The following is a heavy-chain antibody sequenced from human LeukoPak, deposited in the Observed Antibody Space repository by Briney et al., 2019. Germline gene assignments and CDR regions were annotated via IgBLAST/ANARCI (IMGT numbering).Heavy chain of an antibody. CDR2: ISGSGGTT. V-gene: IGHV3-23*01. Sequence: GGSLRLSCSASGFTFSIYAMTWVRQAPGEGLEWVSAISGSGGTTYYADSVKGRFTISRDNSKNMLYLQLNSLRAEDTAVYYCLIVGASPDFDYWGQGSLVTVSS. CDR1: GFTFSIYA. D-gene: IGHD1-26*01. CDR3: LIVGASPDFDY. J-gene: IGHJ4*02.